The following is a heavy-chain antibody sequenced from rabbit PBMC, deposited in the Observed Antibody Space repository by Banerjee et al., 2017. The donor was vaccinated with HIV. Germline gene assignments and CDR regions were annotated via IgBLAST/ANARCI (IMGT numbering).Heavy chain of an antibody. CDR2: IYNGDGST. CDR3: ARDRDGDAGYGSLAL. V-gene: IGHV1S40*01. J-gene: IGHJ4*01. Sequence: APGKGPEWIACIYNGDGSTYYASWAKGRFTISKTSSTTVTLQMTSLTVADTATYFCARDRDGDAGYGSLALWGPGTLVTVS. D-gene: IGHD7-1*01.